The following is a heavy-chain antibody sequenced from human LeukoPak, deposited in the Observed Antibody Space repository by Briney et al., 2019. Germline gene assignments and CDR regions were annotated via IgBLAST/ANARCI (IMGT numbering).Heavy chain of an antibody. CDR2: INTNTGNP. CDR3: ARSGILTGYANDAFDI. V-gene: IGHV7-4-1*02. CDR1: GYTFTSYA. D-gene: IGHD3-9*01. Sequence: ASVKVSCKASGYTFTSYAMNWVRQAPGQGLEWMGWINTNTGNPTYAQGFTGRFVFSLDTSVSTAYLQISSLKAEDTAVYYCARSGILTGYANDAFDIWGQGTMVTVSS. J-gene: IGHJ3*02.